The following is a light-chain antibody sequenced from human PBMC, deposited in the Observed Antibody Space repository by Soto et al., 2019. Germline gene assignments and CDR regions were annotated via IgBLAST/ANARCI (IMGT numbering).Light chain of an antibody. CDR1: QSISNY. Sequence: DIQMTQSPSSLSASLGDRVTITCRASQSISNYLNWYQQKPGKAPKLLIYGASTLQSGVPSRFSGSGSGTDFSLTISSLQPEDVATFYCQQSYSSPGTFGQETKLEIK. V-gene: IGKV1-39*01. J-gene: IGKJ2*02. CDR2: GAS. CDR3: QQSYSSPGT.